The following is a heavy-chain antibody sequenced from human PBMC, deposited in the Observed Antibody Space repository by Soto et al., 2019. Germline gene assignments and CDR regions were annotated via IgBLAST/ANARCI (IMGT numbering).Heavy chain of an antibody. Sequence: QVQLVQSGAEVKKPGSSVKVSCKASGGTFSSYAISWVRQAPGQGLEWMGGLIPIFGTANSAQTLQARVTITADESPTTAYMELISLSSDDTAVSYCAVSPGAMVLVPDATNDAFDSWGQGTMVTVAS. CDR1: GGTFSSYA. D-gene: IGHD2-2*01. J-gene: IGHJ3*02. V-gene: IGHV1-69*12. CDR3: AVSPGAMVLVPDATNDAFDS. CDR2: LIPIFGTA.